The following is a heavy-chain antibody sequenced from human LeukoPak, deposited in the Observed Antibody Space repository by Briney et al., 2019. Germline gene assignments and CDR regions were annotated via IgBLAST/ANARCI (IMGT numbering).Heavy chain of an antibody. J-gene: IGHJ4*02. CDR3: AKGYFDY. CDR2: IYTSGST. Sequence: SQTLSLTCTVSGGSISSGSYYWSWIRQPAGKGLEWIGRIYTSGSTNYNPSLKSRVTISVDTSKNQLSLKLSSVTAADTAVYCCAKGYFDYWGQGTLVTVSS. CDR1: GGSISSGSYY. V-gene: IGHV4-61*02.